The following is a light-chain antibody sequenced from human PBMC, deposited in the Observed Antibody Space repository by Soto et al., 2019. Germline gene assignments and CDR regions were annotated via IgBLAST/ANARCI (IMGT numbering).Light chain of an antibody. J-gene: IGKJ4*02. V-gene: IGKV3-15*01. Sequence: EVVLTQSPATLSVSPGDRATLSCRASQYIGSAVAWYHQRSGQASRLLIFDASIRVPTTPARFSGSVSGTEFTLTISSLEYEDFAGYFCQQYGGRPRTFGGGTKVEIK. CDR2: DAS. CDR1: QYIGSA. CDR3: QQYGGRPRT.